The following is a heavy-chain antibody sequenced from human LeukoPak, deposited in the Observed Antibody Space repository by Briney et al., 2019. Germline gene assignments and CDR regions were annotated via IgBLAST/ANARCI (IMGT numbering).Heavy chain of an antibody. V-gene: IGHV3-15*01. CDR1: GFIFSSAW. J-gene: IGHJ4*02. D-gene: IGHD2-2*01. CDR3: ARGFCSSTSCYQGPFDF. Sequence: SPGGSLRLSCAASGFIFSSAWMTWVRQAPGKGLEWVGHIKNKTNGETTDYAAPVKGRFIISRDDSKNTLYLQMNSLRTEDTAVYYCARGFCSSTSCYQGPFDFWGQGTLVTVSS. CDR2: IKNKTNGETT.